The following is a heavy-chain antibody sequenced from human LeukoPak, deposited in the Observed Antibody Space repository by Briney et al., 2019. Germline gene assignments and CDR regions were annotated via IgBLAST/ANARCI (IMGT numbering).Heavy chain of an antibody. Sequence: GGSLRHSCAASGFTFNSYAMSWVRQAPGKGLEWVSAISGSGGSTYYADSVKGRFTISRDNSKNTLYLQMNSLRAEDTAVYYCAKKVYSGSYAQSFTEYYFGYWGQGTLVTVSS. CDR1: GFTFNSYA. V-gene: IGHV3-23*01. CDR2: ISGSGGST. D-gene: IGHD1-26*01. J-gene: IGHJ4*02. CDR3: AKKVYSGSYAQSFTEYYFGY.